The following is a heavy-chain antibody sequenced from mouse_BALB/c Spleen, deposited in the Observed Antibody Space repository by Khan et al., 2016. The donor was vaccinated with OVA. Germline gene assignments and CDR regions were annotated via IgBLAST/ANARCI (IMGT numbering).Heavy chain of an antibody. V-gene: IGHV5-6-4*01. CDR2: ITSGGSYT. J-gene: IGHJ2*01. Sequence: EVELVESGGGLVKPGGSLRLSCAASGFTFSSYSMSWVRQTPVKRLEWVVTITSGGSYTYYPDSVQGRFTISRDNAKNTLYLQMSSLTSEDTAIYYCTRDRNYYGSSVYFEYWGQGTTLTVSS. CDR1: GFTFSSYS. D-gene: IGHD1-1*01. CDR3: TRDRNYYGSSVYFEY.